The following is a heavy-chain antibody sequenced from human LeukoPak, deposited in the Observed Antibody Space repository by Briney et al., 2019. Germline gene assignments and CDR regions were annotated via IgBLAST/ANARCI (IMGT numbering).Heavy chain of an antibody. J-gene: IGHJ4*02. CDR3: ARAAGYYDSSGYSGTFDY. V-gene: IGHV1-3*03. CDR1: GYTFTGCY. Sequence: ASVKVSCKASGYTFTGCYMHWVRQAPGQRLEWMGWINAGNGNTKYSQEFQGRVTITRDTSASTAYMELSSLRSEDMAVYYCARAAGYYDSSGYSGTFDYWGQGTLVTVSS. D-gene: IGHD3-22*01. CDR2: INAGNGNT.